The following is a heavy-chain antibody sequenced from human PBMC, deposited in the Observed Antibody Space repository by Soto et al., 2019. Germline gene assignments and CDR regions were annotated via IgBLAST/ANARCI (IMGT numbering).Heavy chain of an antibody. J-gene: IGHJ5*02. CDR3: ARGSPTTVTTWFDP. Sequence: QVQLVQSGAEVKKPGSSVKVSCKASGGTFTNFAISWVRQAPGQGREWMGGIIPVFGKAKYAQRFQGRVKFTADESTSTAYMEVNSLTSDDTAVYYCARGSPTTVTTWFDPWGQGTLVTVSS. CDR1: GGTFTNFA. CDR2: IIPVFGKA. D-gene: IGHD4-17*01. V-gene: IGHV1-69*01.